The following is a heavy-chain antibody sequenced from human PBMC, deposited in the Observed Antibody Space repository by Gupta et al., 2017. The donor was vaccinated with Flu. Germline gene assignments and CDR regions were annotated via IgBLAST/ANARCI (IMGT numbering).Heavy chain of an antibody. CDR2: ISQVGDKR. J-gene: IGHJ3*02. V-gene: IGHV3-30*18. CDR1: GFTSGGYD. D-gene: IGHD3-3*01. CDR3: AKVRFLEWPTLDNALDI. Sequence: VQLVESGGGVVQPGRSLRLSCAASGFTSGGYDMQWVRQAPGKGLEWVAVISQVGDKRHVADSLKGRFTISRDNSQNTLYLQMNSLRPEDMAIYYCAKVRFLEWPTLDNALDIWGQGTMVIVSS.